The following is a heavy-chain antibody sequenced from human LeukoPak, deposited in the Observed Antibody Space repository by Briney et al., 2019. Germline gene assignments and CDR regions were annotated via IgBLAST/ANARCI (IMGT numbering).Heavy chain of an antibody. J-gene: IGHJ4*02. V-gene: IGHV1-46*01. CDR1: GYTFTNNF. CDR2: INPSGDNT. D-gene: IGHD3-10*01. CDR3: ARDSYGSGGY. Sequence: GASVKVSCKASGYTFTNNFMPWGRQAPGQGLERRGIINPSGDNTWYAQKFPGRGPMTRDMGKSTDYRDLRSLRSEDTAVYDCARDSYGSGGYWGQGTLVTVSS.